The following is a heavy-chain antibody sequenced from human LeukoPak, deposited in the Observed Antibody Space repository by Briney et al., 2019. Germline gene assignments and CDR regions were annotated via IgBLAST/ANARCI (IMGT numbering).Heavy chain of an antibody. Sequence: SETLSLTCTVSGGSISSSSYYWGWIRQPPGKGLEWIGSIYYSGSTYYNPSLKSRVTISVDTSKNQFSLKLSSVTAADTAVYYCARQMEGLRFLEWLMGDAFDIWGQGTMVTVSS. D-gene: IGHD3-3*01. CDR1: GGSISSSSYY. V-gene: IGHV4-39*01. J-gene: IGHJ3*02. CDR2: IYYSGST. CDR3: ARQMEGLRFLEWLMGDAFDI.